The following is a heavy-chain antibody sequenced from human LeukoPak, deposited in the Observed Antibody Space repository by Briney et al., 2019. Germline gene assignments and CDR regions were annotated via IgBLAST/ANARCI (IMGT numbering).Heavy chain of an antibody. CDR3: AKRGPQVGATSLDY. CDR1: GSTFSSYA. D-gene: IGHD1-26*01. CDR2: ISGSGGST. V-gene: IGHV3-23*01. Sequence: GGSLRLSCAASGSTFSSYAMSWVRQAPGKGLEWVSAISGSGGSTYYADSVKGRFTISRDNSKNTLYLQMNSLRAEDTAVYYCAKRGPQVGATSLDYWGQGTLVTVSS. J-gene: IGHJ4*02.